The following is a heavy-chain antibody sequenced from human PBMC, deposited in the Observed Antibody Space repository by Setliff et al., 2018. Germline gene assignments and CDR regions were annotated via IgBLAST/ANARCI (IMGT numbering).Heavy chain of an antibody. V-gene: IGHV3-74*01. D-gene: IGHD3-10*01. CDR1: GFAFNTYW. Sequence: GGSLRLSCAASGFAFNTYWMHWVRQVPGKGPVWVARINGDGSVANYADAVKGRFTISRDNAKNSLYLQMNSLRAEDTAVYYCAREGVGFRFYYAYMDVWGKGTTVTVSS. CDR3: AREGVGFRFYYAYMDV. CDR2: INGDGSVA. J-gene: IGHJ6*03.